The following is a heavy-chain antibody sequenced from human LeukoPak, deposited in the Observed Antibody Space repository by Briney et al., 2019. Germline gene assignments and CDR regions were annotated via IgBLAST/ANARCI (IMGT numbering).Heavy chain of an antibody. J-gene: IGHJ6*04. D-gene: IGHD3-10*01. CDR3: ARAVEVRSSRYYYYGMDV. CDR1: GGTFSSYA. V-gene: IGHV1-69*06. Sequence: GASVKLSCKASGGTFSSYAISWVRQAPGQGLEWMGGIILIFGTANYAQKFQGRVTITADKSTSTGYMELSSLRSEDTAVYYCARAVEVRSSRYYYYGMDVWGKGTTVTVSS. CDR2: IILIFGTA.